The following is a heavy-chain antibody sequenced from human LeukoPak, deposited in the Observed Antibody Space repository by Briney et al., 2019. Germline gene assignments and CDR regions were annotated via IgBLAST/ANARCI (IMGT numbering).Heavy chain of an antibody. D-gene: IGHD3-3*01. CDR1: GFTFSSYS. CDR2: ISSSSSYI. J-gene: IGHJ4*02. V-gene: IGHV3-21*01. CDR3: ARGTAFWSGYAGY. Sequence: GGSLRLSCAASGFTFSSYSMNWVRQAPGKGLEWVSSISSSSSYIYYADSVKGRFTISRDNAKNSLYLQMNSLRAEDAAVYYCARGTAFWSGYAGYWGQGTVVTVST.